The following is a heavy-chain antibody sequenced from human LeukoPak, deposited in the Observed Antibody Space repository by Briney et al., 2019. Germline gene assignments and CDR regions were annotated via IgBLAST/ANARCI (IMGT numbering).Heavy chain of an antibody. J-gene: IGHJ5*02. CDR1: GGSISSSSDY. Sequence: SETLSLTCTVSGGSISSSSDYWGWIRQPPGTGLECVGSIYYRGSTYYNPSLKSRVTISADTSKHQFSLKLSSVTAADTAVYYCARYIVVVVAATLASWFDPWGQGTLVTVSS. CDR2: IYYRGST. V-gene: IGHV4-39*01. D-gene: IGHD2-15*01. CDR3: ARYIVVVVAATLASWFDP.